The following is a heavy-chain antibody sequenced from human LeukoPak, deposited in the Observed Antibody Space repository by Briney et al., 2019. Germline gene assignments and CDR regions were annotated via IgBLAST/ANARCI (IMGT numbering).Heavy chain of an antibody. V-gene: IGHV4-34*01. Sequence: SETLSLTCAVYGGSFSGYYWSWIRQPPGKGLEWIGEINHSGSTNYNPSLKSRVTISVDTSKNQFSLKLSSVTAADTAVNYCARHGRICSVTSCYRAFDYWVQGTLVTVSS. CDR2: INHSGST. CDR1: GGSFSGYY. J-gene: IGHJ4*02. CDR3: ARHGRICSVTSCYRAFDY. D-gene: IGHD2-2*01.